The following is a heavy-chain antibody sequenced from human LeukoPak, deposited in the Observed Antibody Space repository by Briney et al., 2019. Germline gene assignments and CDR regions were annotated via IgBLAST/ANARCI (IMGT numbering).Heavy chain of an antibody. CDR1: GGSISSSSYY. J-gene: IGHJ4*02. V-gene: IGHV4-39*01. CDR3: ARLRDYVWGSYRFVFDY. D-gene: IGHD3-16*02. Sequence: SETLSLTCTVSGGSISSSSYYWGWIRQPPGKGREWIGSIYYSGSTYYNPSLKSRVTISVDTSKNQFSLKLCSVTAADTAVYYCARLRDYVWGSYRFVFDYWGQGTLVTVSS. CDR2: IYYSGST.